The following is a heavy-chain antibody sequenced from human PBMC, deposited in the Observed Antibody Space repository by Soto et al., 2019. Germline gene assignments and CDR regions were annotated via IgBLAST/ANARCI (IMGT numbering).Heavy chain of an antibody. CDR3: ARVNRSGWLRWFDP. CDR1: GGSLSSYY. J-gene: IGHJ5*02. V-gene: IGHV4-59*01. D-gene: IGHD6-19*01. CDR2: IYYTETT. Sequence: PSETLSLTCVVSGGSLSSYYWSWIRQPPGKGLEWIGYIYYTETTNYNPSLKSRVTISVDTSKNQFSLKLSSVTAADTAVYYCARVNRSGWLRWFDPWGRGTLVTVS.